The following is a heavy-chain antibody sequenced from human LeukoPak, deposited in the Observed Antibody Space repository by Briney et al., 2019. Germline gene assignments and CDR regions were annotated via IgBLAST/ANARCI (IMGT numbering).Heavy chain of an antibody. Sequence: PGGSLRLFCAASGFTFSNYWVHCARQAPGKGLVWVSRINPDGSTINYADSVKGRFTISRDNAKNTLYLQMNSLRAEDTAVYYCATAGNYRFDYWGQGTLVTVSS. D-gene: IGHD1-7*01. CDR2: INPDGSTI. CDR1: GFTFSNYW. J-gene: IGHJ4*02. CDR3: ATAGNYRFDY. V-gene: IGHV3-74*01.